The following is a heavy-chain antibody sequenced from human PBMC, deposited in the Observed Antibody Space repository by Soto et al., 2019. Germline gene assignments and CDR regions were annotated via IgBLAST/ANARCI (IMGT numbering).Heavy chain of an antibody. CDR1: GASVTTIY. J-gene: IGHJ5*02. V-gene: IGHV4-4*07. CDR2: IYVSGAT. Sequence: QVQLQESGPGLVKPSETLSLICNVSGASVTTIYWNWIRQPAGKGLEWLGRIYVSGATSYNPALKSRLTMSVDPSKYQFSLRLKSVTAADTAVYYCARDGGPGGWNPNWFDPWGQGILVTVSS. CDR3: ARDGGPGGWNPNWFDP. D-gene: IGHD1-1*01.